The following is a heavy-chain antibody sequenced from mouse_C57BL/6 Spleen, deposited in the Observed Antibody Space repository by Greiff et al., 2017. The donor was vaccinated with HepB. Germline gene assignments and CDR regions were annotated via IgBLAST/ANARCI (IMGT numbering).Heavy chain of an antibody. CDR1: GFTFSSYG. CDR3: ASLAQSYYFDY. Sequence: EVKVVESGGDLVKPGGSLKLSCAASGFTFSSYGMSWVRQTPDKRLEWVATISSGGSYTYYPDSVKGRFTISRDNAKNTLYLQMSSLKSEDTAMYYCASLAQSYYFDYWGQGTTLTVSS. V-gene: IGHV5-6*01. CDR2: ISSGGSYT. J-gene: IGHJ2*01. D-gene: IGHD1-3*01.